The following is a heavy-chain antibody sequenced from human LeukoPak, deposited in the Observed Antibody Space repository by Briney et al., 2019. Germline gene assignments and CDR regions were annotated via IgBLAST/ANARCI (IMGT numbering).Heavy chain of an antibody. Sequence: GGSLRLSCAASGFTFSSYAMHWVRQAPGKGLKWVAVISYDGSNKYYADSVKGRFTISRDNSKNTLYLQMNSLRAEDTAVYYCARDMAEDYGSGSYLFDYWGQGTLVTVSS. D-gene: IGHD3-10*01. CDR1: GFTFSSYA. CDR2: ISYDGSNK. J-gene: IGHJ4*02. V-gene: IGHV3-30-3*01. CDR3: ARDMAEDYGSGSYLFDY.